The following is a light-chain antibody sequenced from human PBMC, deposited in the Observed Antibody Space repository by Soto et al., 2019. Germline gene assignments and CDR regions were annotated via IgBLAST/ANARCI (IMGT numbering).Light chain of an antibody. CDR1: SSDVGGYNY. CDR3: SLYTSSSTYV. V-gene: IGLV2-14*01. J-gene: IGLJ1*01. CDR2: EVS. Sequence: QSALTQPASVSGSPGQSITISCTGTSSDVGGYNYVSWYQQHPGKAPKLMIYEVSNRPSGVSNRFSGSKSGNTASLTISGLQAEDEADYYCSLYTSSSTYVFGTGTKLTAL.